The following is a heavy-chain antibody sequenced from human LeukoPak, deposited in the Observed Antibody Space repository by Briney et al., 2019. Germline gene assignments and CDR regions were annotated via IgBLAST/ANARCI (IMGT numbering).Heavy chain of an antibody. D-gene: IGHD3-16*01. CDR3: ANEIRPNDY. V-gene: IGHV3-23*05. J-gene: IGHJ4*02. CDR1: GFPFSSHA. CDR2: IDISGGAT. Sequence: PGGSLRLSCVASGFPFSSHAMCWVRQAPGKGLEWVSSIDISGGATWYADSVRGRFTISRDNSKNTLYLQMTSPRLEHTALYYCANEIRPNDYWGQGTLVSVSS.